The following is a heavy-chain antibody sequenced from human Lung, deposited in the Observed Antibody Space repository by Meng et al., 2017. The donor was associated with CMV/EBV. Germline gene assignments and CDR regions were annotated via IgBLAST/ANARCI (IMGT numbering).Heavy chain of an antibody. CDR2: IEENGREK. Sequence: LRLSCAASGFTFRSQWMGWVRQAPRKGLGWVANIEENGREKYYVDSVKGRFTISRDNAKNSLYLQMNSLRAEDTAVYYCARWRPRIDYWGQGTLVTVSS. CDR3: ARWRPRIDY. V-gene: IGHV3-7*01. J-gene: IGHJ4*02. D-gene: IGHD1-14*01. CDR1: GFTFRSQW.